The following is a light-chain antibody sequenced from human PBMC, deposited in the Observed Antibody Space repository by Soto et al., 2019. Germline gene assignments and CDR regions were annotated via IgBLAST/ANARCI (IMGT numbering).Light chain of an antibody. J-gene: IGKJ4*01. CDR2: GAS. CDR1: QYINTR. Sequence: EIVLTQSPATLPPFPDDRVTLSCRASQYINTRLAWYQQKPGQAPRLLIYGASSRATGIPDRLSGSGSGTDFTLTIRSLQPEDCATYYCQQSYTTPLTFGGGTKVDIK. V-gene: IGKV3-20*01. CDR3: QQSYTTPLT.